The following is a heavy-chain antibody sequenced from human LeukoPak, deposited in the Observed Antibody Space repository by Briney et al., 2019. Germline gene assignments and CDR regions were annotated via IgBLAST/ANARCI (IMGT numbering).Heavy chain of an antibody. Sequence: GESLKISCKGSGYSFTSYWIGWVRQMPGKGPEWMGIIYPGDSDTRYSPSFQGQVTISADKSISTAYLQWSSLKASDTAMYYCARLGPLMTTVGREGSFDPWGQGTLVTVSS. J-gene: IGHJ5*02. CDR3: ARLGPLMTTVGREGSFDP. CDR1: GYSFTSYW. CDR2: IYPGDSDT. D-gene: IGHD4-23*01. V-gene: IGHV5-51*01.